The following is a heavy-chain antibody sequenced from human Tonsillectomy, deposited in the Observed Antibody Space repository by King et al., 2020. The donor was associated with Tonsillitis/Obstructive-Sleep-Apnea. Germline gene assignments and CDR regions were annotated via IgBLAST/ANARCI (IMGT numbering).Heavy chain of an antibody. CDR2: IYPGATET. CDR1: GYSFTTYW. V-gene: IGHV5-51*03. Sequence: QLVQSGAEVKKPGESLKISCKGSGYSFTTYWIAWVRQMPEKGPEWMGIIYPGATETKYSPSFQGQVTISADKSVSTAYLEWSSLKASDTALYYCARLYCSGNSGHSGSRYYFDYWGQGTLVTVSS. J-gene: IGHJ4*02. D-gene: IGHD2-15*01. CDR3: ARLYCSGNSGHSGSRYYFDY.